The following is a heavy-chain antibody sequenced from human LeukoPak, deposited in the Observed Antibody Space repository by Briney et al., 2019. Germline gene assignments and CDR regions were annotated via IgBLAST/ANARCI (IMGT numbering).Heavy chain of an antibody. CDR2: IIPIFGTA. J-gene: IGHJ4*02. V-gene: IGHV1-69*05. CDR1: GGTFSSYA. Sequence: ASVKVSCKASGGTFSSYAISWVRQAPGQGLEWMGGIIPIFGTANYAQKFQGRVTITTDESTSTAYMELSSLRSEDTAVYYCASRGGDGYNLDYWGQGTLVTVSS. CDR3: ASRGGDGYNLDY. D-gene: IGHD5-24*01.